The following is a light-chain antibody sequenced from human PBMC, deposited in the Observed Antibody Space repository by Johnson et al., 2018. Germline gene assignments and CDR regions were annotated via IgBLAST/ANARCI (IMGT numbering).Light chain of an antibody. J-gene: IGLJ1*01. V-gene: IGLV1-51*02. CDR2: ENN. CDR3: GTWDSSLSAGNV. Sequence: QSVLTQPPSVSAAPGQKVTISCSGSSSNIGNNYVSWYQQLPGTAPKLLIYENNKRPSGIPDRFSGSNSGPSATLGITGLQTGDEADYYCGTWDSSLSAGNVFGTGTKVTVL. CDR1: SSNIGNNY.